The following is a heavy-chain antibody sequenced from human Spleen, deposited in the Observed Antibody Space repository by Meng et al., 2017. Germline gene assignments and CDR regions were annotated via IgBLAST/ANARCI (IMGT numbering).Heavy chain of an antibody. D-gene: IGHD3-9*01. CDR2: IYYSVST. J-gene: IGHJ6*02. CDR1: GGSISSYY. Sequence: SETLSLTCTVSGGSISSYYWSWIRQPPGKGLEWIGYIYYSVSTNYNPSLKSRVTISVDTSRNQFSLRLTSVTVADTAEYYCARAFGVSTGYHFYYYGMDVWGQGTTVTVSS. V-gene: IGHV4-59*01. CDR3: ARAFGVSTGYHFYYYGMDV.